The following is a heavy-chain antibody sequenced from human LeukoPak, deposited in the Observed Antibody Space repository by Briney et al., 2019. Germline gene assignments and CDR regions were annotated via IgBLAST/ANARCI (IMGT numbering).Heavy chain of an antibody. Sequence: GGSLRLSCAASGFPFTNYGMSWVRQAPGKGLEWVSFISASGSSTHYADSVKGRFTISRDNAKNTVHLQINSLRAEDTATYYCAKGAQYDFWSGYTIEYFDVWGQGPLVSVSS. CDR1: GFPFTNYG. D-gene: IGHD3-3*01. CDR3: AKGAQYDFWSGYTIEYFDV. CDR2: ISASGSST. V-gene: IGHV3-23*01. J-gene: IGHJ4*02.